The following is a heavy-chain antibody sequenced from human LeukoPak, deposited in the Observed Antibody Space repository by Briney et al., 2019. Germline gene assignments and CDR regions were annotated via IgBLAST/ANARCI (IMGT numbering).Heavy chain of an antibody. CDR2: IYYSGST. CDR3: GRELKVGNTGYYFDY. D-gene: IGHD2/OR15-2a*01. CDR1: GGSISSYY. V-gene: IGHV4-59*01. Sequence: SQTLSLTCTVSGGSISSYYWSWIRQPPGKGLEWIGYIYYSGSTNYNPSLKSRVTISVDTSKNQFSLNLSSVTAADRAVYYCGRELKVGNTGYYFDYWGQGTLVTVSS. J-gene: IGHJ4*02.